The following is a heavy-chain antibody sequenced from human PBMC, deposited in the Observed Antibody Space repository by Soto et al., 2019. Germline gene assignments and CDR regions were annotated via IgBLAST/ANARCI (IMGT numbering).Heavy chain of an antibody. Sequence: LRLSCAVSGFTFSDDGMHWVRQAPGKGLEWVAVISYDGSNKYYADSVKGRFTISRDNSKNTLYLQMNSLRAEDTAVYYCAREGAPGIAVAAEGMDVWGQGTTVTVSS. CDR2: ISYDGSNK. D-gene: IGHD6-19*01. CDR3: AREGAPGIAVAAEGMDV. CDR1: GFTFSDDG. V-gene: IGHV3-30*03. J-gene: IGHJ6*02.